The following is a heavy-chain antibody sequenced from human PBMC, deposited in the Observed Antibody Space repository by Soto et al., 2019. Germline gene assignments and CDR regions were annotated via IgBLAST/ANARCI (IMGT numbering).Heavy chain of an antibody. J-gene: IGHJ1*01. CDR2: IYSGGST. CDR1: GFTVSSNY. CDR3: ARDRIAVAGNPEYFQH. Sequence: PGGSLRLSCAASGFTVSSNYMSWVRQAPGKGLERVSVIYSGGSTYYADSVKGRFTISRDNSKNTLYLQMNSLRAEDTAVYYCARDRIAVAGNPEYFQHWGQGTLVTVSS. V-gene: IGHV3-66*01. D-gene: IGHD6-19*01.